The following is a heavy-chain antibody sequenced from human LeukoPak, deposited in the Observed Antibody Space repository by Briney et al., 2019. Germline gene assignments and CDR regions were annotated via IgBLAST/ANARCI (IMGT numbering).Heavy chain of an antibody. V-gene: IGHV4-39*01. Sequence: PSETLSLTCTVPGGSISSSSYYWGWIRQPPGKGLEWIGSIYYSGSTYYNPSLKSRVTISVDTSKNQFSLKLSSVTAADTAVYYCARPGFTTVTTRPGDYYYMDVWGKGTTVTVSS. J-gene: IGHJ6*03. CDR3: ARPGFTTVTTRPGDYYYMDV. CDR2: IYYSGST. CDR1: GGSISSSSYY. D-gene: IGHD4-17*01.